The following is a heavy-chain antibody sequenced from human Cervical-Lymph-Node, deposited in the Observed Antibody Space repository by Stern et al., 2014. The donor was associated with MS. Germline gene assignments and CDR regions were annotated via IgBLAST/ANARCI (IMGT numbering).Heavy chain of an antibody. Sequence: VQLVQSGAEVTKPGSSAKVSCKASGGTFSKFPSSWVPQATGQGLEWIGVIFPGFGTPTYAQEFRGRVTIPADVSTSTVYMELSSLRSDDTAVYYCALSSETSDRWYSLGYDLWGQGTLVTVSS. D-gene: IGHD6-13*01. CDR3: ALSSETSDRWYSLGYDL. V-gene: IGHV1-69*01. CDR2: IFPGFGTP. J-gene: IGHJ5*02. CDR1: GGTFSKFP.